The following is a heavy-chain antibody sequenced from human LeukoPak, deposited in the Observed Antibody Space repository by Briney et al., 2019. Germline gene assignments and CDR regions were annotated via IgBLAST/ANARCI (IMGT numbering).Heavy chain of an antibody. V-gene: IGHV4-34*01. CDR1: GGSFSGYY. CDR2: INHSGST. J-gene: IGHJ5*02. D-gene: IGHD3-10*01. CDR3: ASTTMVRGNWFDP. Sequence: PSETLSLTCAVYGGSFSGYYWSWIRQPPGKGLEWIGEINHSGSTNYNPSLKSRVTISVDTSKNQFSLKLSSVTAADTAVYYCASTTMVRGNWFDPWGQGTLVTVSS.